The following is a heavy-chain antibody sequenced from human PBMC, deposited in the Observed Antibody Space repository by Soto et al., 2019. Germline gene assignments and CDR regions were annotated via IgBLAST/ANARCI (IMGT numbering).Heavy chain of an antibody. CDR1: GFTFSAYG. CDR3: VYQRDFIGRWH. V-gene: IGHV3-NL1*01. Sequence: QVQLVESGGGVVQPGRSLRLSCAAAGFTFSAYGIQWVRQAPGKGLEWVVSVYGGGGTRREHAVPVRERFSITRYDSKNTIYLQMDSLRIEDPAIYFCVYQRDFIGRWHWCRGALVTVSS. J-gene: IGHJ4*02. CDR2: VYGGGGTRR.